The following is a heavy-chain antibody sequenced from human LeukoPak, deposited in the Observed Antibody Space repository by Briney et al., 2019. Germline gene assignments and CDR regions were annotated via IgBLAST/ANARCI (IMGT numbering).Heavy chain of an antibody. J-gene: IGHJ5*02. Sequence: PSETLSLTCTVSGGSISSYYWSWIRQPPGKGLEWIGYIYYSGSTNYNPSLKSRVTISVDTSKNQFSLKLSSVTAADTAVYYCARDPGGYYGSGSQGWFDPWGQGTLVTVSS. D-gene: IGHD3-10*01. CDR1: GGSISSYY. V-gene: IGHV4-59*01. CDR2: IYYSGST. CDR3: ARDPGGYYGSGSQGWFDP.